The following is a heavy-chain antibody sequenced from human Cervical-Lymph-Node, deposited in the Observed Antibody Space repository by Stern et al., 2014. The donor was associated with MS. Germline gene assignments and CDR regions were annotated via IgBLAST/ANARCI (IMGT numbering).Heavy chain of an antibody. CDR1: GFTFSNSG. Sequence: QLVQSGPEVKKPGSSVKVSCKASGFTFSNSGVQWVRQTRGQGLEWIGWIVVGSGKTNYAQKFQERVNITRDRAPSTAYMELSSLGSEDTAVFYCAAGDTVAMLGTAIDAFDIWGQGTMVTVSS. J-gene: IGHJ3*02. CDR2: IVVGSGKT. V-gene: IGHV1-58*01. D-gene: IGHD4-17*01. CDR3: AAGDTVAMLGTAIDAFDI.